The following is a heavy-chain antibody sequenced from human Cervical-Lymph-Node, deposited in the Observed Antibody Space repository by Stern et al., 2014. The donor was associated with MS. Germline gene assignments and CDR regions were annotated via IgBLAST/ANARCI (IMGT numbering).Heavy chain of an antibody. V-gene: IGHV3-74*02. CDR1: GFSFSSYW. CDR2: INNDGSST. J-gene: IGHJ6*02. CDR3: ASRPTTVVSGNYGMDV. Sequence: VQLVQSGGGLVQLGGSLRLSCAASGFSFSSYWMHWVRQAPGKGLVWVSRINNDGSSTSYADSVKGRFTISRDNAKNTLYLQMNTLRAEDTAVYYCASRPTTVVSGNYGMDVWGQGTTVTVSS. D-gene: IGHD4-23*01.